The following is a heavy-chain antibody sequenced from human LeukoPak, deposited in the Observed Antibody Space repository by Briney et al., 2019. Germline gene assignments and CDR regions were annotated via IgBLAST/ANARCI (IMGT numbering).Heavy chain of an antibody. J-gene: IGHJ5*02. D-gene: IGHD5-18*01. CDR3: AKEGYSYGAPLFDP. CDR1: EFTFDDYA. Sequence: GGSLRLSCAASEFTFDDYAMHWVRQAPGKGLEWVSLISGDGGSTYYADSVKGRFTISRDNSKNSLYLQMNSLRTEDTALYYCAKEGYSYGAPLFDPWGQGTLVTVSS. V-gene: IGHV3-43*02. CDR2: ISGDGGST.